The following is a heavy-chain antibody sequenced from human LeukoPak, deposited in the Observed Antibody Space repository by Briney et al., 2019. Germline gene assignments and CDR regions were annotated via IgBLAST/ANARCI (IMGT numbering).Heavy chain of an antibody. CDR2: ISSSSTTI. J-gene: IGHJ4*02. Sequence: GGSLRLSCAASGFTFSSYSMNWVRQAPGKGLEWVSHISSSSTTIYYADSVKGRFTISRDNANNSLSLQMNSLRDEDTAVYYCAREYSSSSGSVSDYWGQGTLVTVSS. D-gene: IGHD6-6*01. CDR3: AREYSSSSGSVSDY. V-gene: IGHV3-48*02. CDR1: GFTFSSYS.